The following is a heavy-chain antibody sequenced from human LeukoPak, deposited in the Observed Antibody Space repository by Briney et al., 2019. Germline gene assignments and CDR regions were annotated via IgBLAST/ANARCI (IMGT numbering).Heavy chain of an antibody. CDR1: GGSISPYK. J-gene: IGHJ4*02. D-gene: IGHD3-10*01. V-gene: IGHV4-59*01. Sequence: SETLSLTCTVSGGSISPYKWSWLRQPPGQGLEWIGWIYYTGTTSYNPSLKGRVTMSIDTSKNQFSLRLSSVTAADTAMYYCTRVQYSGTSDYWGQGSLVTVSS. CDR2: IYYTGTT. CDR3: TRVQYSGTSDY.